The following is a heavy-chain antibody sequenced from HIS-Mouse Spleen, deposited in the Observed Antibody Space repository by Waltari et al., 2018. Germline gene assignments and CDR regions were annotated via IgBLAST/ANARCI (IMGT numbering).Heavy chain of an antibody. CDR2: TYYSGTT. Sequence: QVQLQESGPGLVKPSQTLSLTCTVSGGSISSGGYYWSWIRQHPGKGLEWIGYTYYSGTTSSNPSLKSRVTISVDTSKNQFSLKLSSVTAADTAVYYCARSPYYDFWSGYSDNWFDPWGQGTLVTVSS. J-gene: IGHJ5*02. CDR1: GGSISSGGYY. V-gene: IGHV4-31*03. CDR3: ARSPYYDFWSGYSDNWFDP. D-gene: IGHD3-3*01.